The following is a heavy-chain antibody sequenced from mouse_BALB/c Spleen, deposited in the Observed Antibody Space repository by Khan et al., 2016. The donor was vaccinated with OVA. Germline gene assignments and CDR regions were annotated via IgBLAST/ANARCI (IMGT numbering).Heavy chain of an antibody. Sequence: DLVKPGASVRLSCKASGYTFTSYWVHWIKQRPGQGLEWIGQISPGSGSDYYNEMFKGRATLTVDTSSTTAYIHLSSLSSEDSAVFFFARANYYCRSLYAMDSWGQGTSVTVSS. J-gene: IGHJ4*01. V-gene: IGHV1S41*01. CDR1: GYTFTSYW. CDR3: ARANYYCRSLYAMDS. CDR2: ISPGSGSD. D-gene: IGHD1-1*01.